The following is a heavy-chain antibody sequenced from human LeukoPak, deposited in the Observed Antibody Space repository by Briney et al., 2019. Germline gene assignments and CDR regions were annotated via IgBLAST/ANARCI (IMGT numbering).Heavy chain of an antibody. Sequence: SETLSLTCAVYGGSFSGYYWSWIRQPPGKGLEWIGEINHSGSTNYNPSLKSRVTISVDTSKKQFSLKLRSVTAADAAVHYCARGRYYGSGSYYYQPFDYWGQGTLVTVSS. D-gene: IGHD3-10*01. CDR1: GGSFSGYY. J-gene: IGHJ4*02. CDR3: ARGRYYGSGSYYYQPFDY. V-gene: IGHV4-34*01. CDR2: INHSGST.